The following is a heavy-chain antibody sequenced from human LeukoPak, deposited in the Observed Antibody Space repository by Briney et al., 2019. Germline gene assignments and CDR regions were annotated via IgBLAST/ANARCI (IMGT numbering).Heavy chain of an antibody. V-gene: IGHV3-23*01. CDR3: AREGDSSGYYGVAFDY. J-gene: IGHJ4*02. Sequence: PGGSLRLSCAASGFTFSSYAMSWVRQAPGKGLEWVSAISGSGITTYYADSVKGRFTISRDNSKNTLYLQMNSLRAEDTAVYYCAREGDSSGYYGVAFDYWGQGTLVTVSS. D-gene: IGHD3-22*01. CDR1: GFTFSSYA. CDR2: ISGSGITT.